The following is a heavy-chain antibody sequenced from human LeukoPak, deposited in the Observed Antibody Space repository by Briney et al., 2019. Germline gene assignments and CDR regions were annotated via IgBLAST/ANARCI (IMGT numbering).Heavy chain of an antibody. CDR2: IKSKTDGGTT. V-gene: IGHV3-15*07. J-gene: IGHJ6*02. D-gene: IGHD3-3*01. CDR1: GFTFSNAW. Sequence: GGSLRLSCAASGFTFSNAWMNWVRQAPGKGLEWVGRIKSKTDGGTTDYAAPVKGRFTISRDDSKNTLYLQMNSLKTEDTAVYYCTTGDTIFGVVIPAPRYYYYGMDVWGQGTTVTVSS. CDR3: TTGDTIFGVVIPAPRYYYYGMDV.